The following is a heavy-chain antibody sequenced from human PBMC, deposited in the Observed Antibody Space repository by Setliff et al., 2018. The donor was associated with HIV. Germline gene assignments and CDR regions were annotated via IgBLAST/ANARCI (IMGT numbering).Heavy chain of an antibody. D-gene: IGHD3-10*01. V-gene: IGHV3-48*03. CDR3: AQAQTSVSGSYYQYLQH. J-gene: IGHJ1*01. CDR2: ISASGSTI. Sequence: PGGSLRLSCAASGFTFSSYEVNWVRQAPGKGLEWVAYISASGSTIYYTDSVKGRFTISRDNSKNTLYLRMNSLRAEDTAVYYCAQAQTSVSGSYYQYLQHWGQGTLVTVSS. CDR1: GFTFSSYE.